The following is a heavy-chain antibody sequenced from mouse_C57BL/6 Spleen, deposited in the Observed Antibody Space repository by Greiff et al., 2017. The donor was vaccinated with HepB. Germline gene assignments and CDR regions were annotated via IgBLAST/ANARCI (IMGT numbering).Heavy chain of an antibody. CDR1: GYTFTDHT. J-gene: IGHJ4*01. CDR2: IYPRDGST. Sequence: QVQLQQSDAELVKPGASVKISCKVSGYTFTDHTIHWMKQRPEQGLEWIGYIYPRDGSTKYNEKFKGKATLTADKSSSTAYMQLNSLTSEDSAVYFWSRDPYYDYDVGAMDYWGQGTSVTVSS. D-gene: IGHD2-4*01. CDR3: SRDPYYDYDVGAMDY. V-gene: IGHV1-78*01.